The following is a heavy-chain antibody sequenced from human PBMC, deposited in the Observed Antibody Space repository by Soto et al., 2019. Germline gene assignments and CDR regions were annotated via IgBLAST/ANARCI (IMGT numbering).Heavy chain of an antibody. J-gene: IGHJ4*02. Sequence: EVHLVESGGVVVQPGGSLRLTCAASGFTFDDHNMHWVRQVPGKGLEWVSLISWDGGTTYYADSVKGRFTVSRDNSINLLYLQMNALTTEDSALYYCALSQGDYWGQGTLVTVS. CDR1: GFTFDDHN. CDR3: ALSQGDY. V-gene: IGHV3-43*01. CDR2: ISWDGGTT.